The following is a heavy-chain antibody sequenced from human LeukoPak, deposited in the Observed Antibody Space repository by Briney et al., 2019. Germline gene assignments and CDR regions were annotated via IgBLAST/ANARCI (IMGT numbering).Heavy chain of an antibody. V-gene: IGHV1-18*01. J-gene: IGHJ4*02. CDR1: GYTFTSYG. CDR3: ARDSQAYYDFWSGDFDY. D-gene: IGHD3-3*01. Sequence: ASVKVSCKASGYTFTSYGISWVRQAPGQGLEWMGWISAYNGNTKYAQKLQGRVTMTTDTSTSTAYMELRSLRSDDTAVYYCARDSQAYYDFWSGDFDYWGQGTLVTVSS. CDR2: ISAYNGNT.